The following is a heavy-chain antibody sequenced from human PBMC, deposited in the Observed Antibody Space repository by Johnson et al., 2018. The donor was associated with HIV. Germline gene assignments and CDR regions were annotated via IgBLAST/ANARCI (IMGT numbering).Heavy chain of an antibody. CDR1: GFTVSRNY. CDR3: ASEVRGVLDI. CDR2: IYSGGYT. D-gene: IGHD3-10*01. V-gene: IGHV3-66*01. Sequence: VPLVEPGGDLVKPGGSLRLSCAASGFTVSRNYMSWVRQAPGKGLEWVSIIYSGGYTNYAESVKGRFTISRDNSKNTLYLQMNSLRVEDTAVYYCASEVRGVLDIWGQGTMVTVSS. J-gene: IGHJ3*02.